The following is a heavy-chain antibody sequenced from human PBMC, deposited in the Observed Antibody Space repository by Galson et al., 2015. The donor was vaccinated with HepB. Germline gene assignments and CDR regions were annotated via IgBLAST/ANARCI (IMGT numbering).Heavy chain of an antibody. D-gene: IGHD1-26*01. J-gene: IGHJ4*02. CDR1: GFTFSSYA. Sequence: SLRLSCAASGFTFSSYAMHWVRQAPGKGLEWVAVISNDGSNKYYADSVKGRFTISRDNSKNTLYLQMNSLRAEDTAVYYCARDPHIVGATNGVDYWGQGTLVTVSS. CDR3: ARDPHIVGATNGVDY. V-gene: IGHV3-30-3*01. CDR2: ISNDGSNK.